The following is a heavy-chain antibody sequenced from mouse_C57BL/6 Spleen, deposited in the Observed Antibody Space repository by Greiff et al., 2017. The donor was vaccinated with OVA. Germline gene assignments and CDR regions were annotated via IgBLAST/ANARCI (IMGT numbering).Heavy chain of an antibody. CDR1: GFTFSDYY. V-gene: IGHV5-16*01. CDR3: ARGGSRYFDV. J-gene: IGHJ1*03. CDR2: INYDGSST. Sequence: EVKLVESAGGLVQPGSSLKLSCTASGFTFSDYYMAWVRQVPEKGLEWVANINYDGSSTYYLDSLKSRFIISRDNAKNILYLQMSSLKSEDTATYYCARGGSRYFDVWGTGTTVTVST.